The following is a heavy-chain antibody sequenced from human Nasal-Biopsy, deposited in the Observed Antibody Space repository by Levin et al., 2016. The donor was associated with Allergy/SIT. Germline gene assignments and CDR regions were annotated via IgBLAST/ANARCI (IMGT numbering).Heavy chain of an antibody. CDR1: GDSINSGDSY. V-gene: IGHV4-31*03. J-gene: IGHJ4*02. Sequence: SETLSLTCTVSGDSINSGDSYWSWIRQHPGKGLEWIGYGHYNERSFYSPSLASRLTISLDTSKNQFSLKLSSVTAADTAVYYCARGRYCGDNCYGGTDSWGQGTLVTVSS. CDR3: ARGRYCGDNCYGGTDS. D-gene: IGHD2-21*01. CDR2: GHYNERS.